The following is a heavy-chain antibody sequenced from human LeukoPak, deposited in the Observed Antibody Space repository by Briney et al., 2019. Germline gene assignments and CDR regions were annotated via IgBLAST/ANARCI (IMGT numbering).Heavy chain of an antibody. CDR1: GGSISRYS. Sequence: PSETLSLTCTVSGGSISRYSWSWIRQPAGKGLEWIGRLYSSGSTNYNPSLKSRVAMSVDTSKNQFSLQLRSVTAADTAVYYCATIAGGTTGVKWFDPWGQGTLVTVSS. J-gene: IGHJ5*02. D-gene: IGHD1-1*01. CDR2: LYSSGST. V-gene: IGHV4-4*07. CDR3: ATIAGGTTGVKWFDP.